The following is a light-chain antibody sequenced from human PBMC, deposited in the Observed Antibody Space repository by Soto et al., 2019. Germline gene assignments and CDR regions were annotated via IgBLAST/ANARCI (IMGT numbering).Light chain of an antibody. V-gene: IGLV1-44*01. CDR1: TSNIGSNT. CDR2: SNN. Sequence: QLVLTQPPSASGTPGQRVTISCSGSTSNIGSNTVNWYQQFPGTPPKLLIYSNNQRPSGVPDRFSGSKSGTSASLAISGLQSEDEADYYCAAWDDSLSGSWVFGGGTKLTVL. J-gene: IGLJ3*02. CDR3: AAWDDSLSGSWV.